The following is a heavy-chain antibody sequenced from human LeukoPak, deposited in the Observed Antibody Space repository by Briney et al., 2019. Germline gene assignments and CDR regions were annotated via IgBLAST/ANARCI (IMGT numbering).Heavy chain of an antibody. CDR3: AEGDYGDYEFDY. CDR1: GFTFSSYG. V-gene: IGHV3-30*18. D-gene: IGHD4-17*01. J-gene: IGHJ4*02. CDR2: ISYDGSNK. Sequence: GGSLRLSCAASGFTFSSYGMHWVRQAPGKGLEWVAVISYDGSNKYYADSVKGRFTISRDNSKNTLYLQMNSLRAEDTAVYYCAEGDYGDYEFDYWGQGTLVTVSS.